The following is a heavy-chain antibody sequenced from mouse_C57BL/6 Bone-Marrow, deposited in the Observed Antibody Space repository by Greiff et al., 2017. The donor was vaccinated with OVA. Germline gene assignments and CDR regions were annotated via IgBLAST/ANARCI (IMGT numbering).Heavy chain of an antibody. CDR2: INPNNGGT. J-gene: IGHJ4*01. CDR3: ARGGSSGYVPNYYAMDY. CDR1: GYTFTDYN. V-gene: IGHV1-18*01. Sequence: EVQGVESGPELVKPGASVKIPCKASGYTFTDYNMDWVKQSHGKSLEWIGDINPNNGGTIYNQKFKGKATLTVDKSSSTAYMELRSLTSEDTAVYYCARGGSSGYVPNYYAMDYWGQGTSVTVSS. D-gene: IGHD3-2*02.